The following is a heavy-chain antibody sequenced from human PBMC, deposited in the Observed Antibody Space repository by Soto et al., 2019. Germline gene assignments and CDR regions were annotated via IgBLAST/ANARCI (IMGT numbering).Heavy chain of an antibody. D-gene: IGHD3-16*02. CDR3: PKSLSDDCIWGSYRSYDAFDI. Sequence: EVQLLESGGGLVQPGGSLRLSCAASGFTFSSYAMSWVRQAPGKGLEWVSAISGSGGSTYYADSVKGRFTISRDNSKNTLYLQMNSLRAEDTAVYYCPKSLSDDCIWGSYRSYDAFDIWGQGTMVTVSS. V-gene: IGHV3-23*01. CDR2: ISGSGGST. CDR1: GFTFSSYA. J-gene: IGHJ3*02.